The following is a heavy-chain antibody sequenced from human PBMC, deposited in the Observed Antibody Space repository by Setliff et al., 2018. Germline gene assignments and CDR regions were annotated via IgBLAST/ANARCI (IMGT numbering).Heavy chain of an antibody. CDR3: ARRGTTAFDF. Sequence: RLSCAASGFTFSIYSMNWLRQAPGKGLEWVSYISSGSISTTHYADSVRGRFTVSRDNAKNTLYLEMNNLRAEDSAVYYCARRGTTAFDFWGLGTLVTVSS. D-gene: IGHD4-4*01. J-gene: IGHJ4*02. CDR1: GFTFSIYS. CDR2: ISSGSISTT. V-gene: IGHV3-48*01.